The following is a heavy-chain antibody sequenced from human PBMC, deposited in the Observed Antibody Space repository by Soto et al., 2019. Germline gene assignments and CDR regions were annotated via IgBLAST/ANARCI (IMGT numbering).Heavy chain of an antibody. Sequence: EVQLLESGGGLVQPGGSLRLSCTASGFTFSSYAMSWVRQAPGKGLEWVSAISGSGGSTYYADSVKGRFTISRDNSKNTLYLQMNSLSAEDTAVYYWAKDRGIVVVIEVDYWGQGTLVTVSS. J-gene: IGHJ4*02. D-gene: IGHD3-22*01. CDR3: AKDRGIVVVIEVDY. CDR1: GFTFSSYA. V-gene: IGHV3-23*01. CDR2: ISGSGGST.